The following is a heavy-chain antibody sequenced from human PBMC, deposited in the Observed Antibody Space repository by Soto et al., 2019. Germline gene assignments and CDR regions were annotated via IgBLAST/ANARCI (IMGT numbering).Heavy chain of an antibody. V-gene: IGHV3-7*05. D-gene: IGHD1-20*01. CDR3: SRRITPRVLDS. Sequence: EVQLVESGGGLVQPGGSLRLSCAASGFTFSNYWMSWVRQAPGKGLEWVANMKQDGSGKDYVGSVKGRFTIARDNAKNSLSLQMNSLSTEDTAVYYCSRRITPRVLDSWGQGTLVTVTS. CDR1: GFTFSNYW. J-gene: IGHJ5*01. CDR2: MKQDGSGK.